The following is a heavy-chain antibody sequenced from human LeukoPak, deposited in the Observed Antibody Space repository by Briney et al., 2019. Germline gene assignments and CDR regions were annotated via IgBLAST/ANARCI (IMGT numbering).Heavy chain of an antibody. V-gene: IGHV4-59*08. CDR1: GGSISSYY. CDR2: IYYSGST. D-gene: IGHD3-22*01. Sequence: SETLSLTCTVSGGSISSYYWSWIRQPPGKGLEWIGYIYYSGSTNYNPSLKSRVTISVDTSKNQFSLKLSSVTAADTAVYYCARRPPNYYDTTDRAFDIWGQGTMVTVSS. CDR3: ARRPPNYYDTTDRAFDI. J-gene: IGHJ3*02.